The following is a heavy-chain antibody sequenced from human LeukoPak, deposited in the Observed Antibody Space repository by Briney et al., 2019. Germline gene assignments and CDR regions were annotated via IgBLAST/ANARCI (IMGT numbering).Heavy chain of an antibody. CDR2: INPSGGST. J-gene: IGHJ5*02. V-gene: IGHV1-46*01. Sequence: ASVTVSCKASVYTFTNFYMHWVRQAPGQGLEWMGIINPSGGSTSYAQKFQGRVTMTRDTSTSTVYMELSSLRSEDTAVYYCARVAYQLLYVSWFDPWGQGTLVTVSS. CDR1: VYTFTNFY. D-gene: IGHD2-2*02. CDR3: ARVAYQLLYVSWFDP.